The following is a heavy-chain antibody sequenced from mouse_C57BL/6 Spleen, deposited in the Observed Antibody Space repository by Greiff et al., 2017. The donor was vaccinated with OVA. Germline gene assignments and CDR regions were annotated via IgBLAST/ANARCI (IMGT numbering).Heavy chain of an antibody. CDR1: GFTFSSYA. V-gene: IGHV5-9-1*02. CDR2: ISSGGDYI. J-gene: IGHJ2*01. Sequence: VKLVESGEGLVKPGGSLKLSCAASGFTFSSYAMSWVRQTPEKRLEWVAYISSGGDYIYYADTVKGRFTISRDNARNTLYLQMSSLKSEDTAMYYCTRGGTTVVADYWGQGTTLTVSS. D-gene: IGHD1-1*01. CDR3: TRGGTTVVADY.